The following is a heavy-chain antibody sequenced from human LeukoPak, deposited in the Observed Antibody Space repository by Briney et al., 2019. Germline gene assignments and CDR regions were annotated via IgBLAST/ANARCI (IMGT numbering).Heavy chain of an antibody. Sequence: PGGPLRLSCAASGFTFSSYAMSWVRQAPGKGLEWVSAISGSGGSTYYADSVKGRFTISRDNSKNTLYLQMNSLRAEDTAVYYCAKRDDSYYYYYMDVWGKGTTVTVSS. CDR3: AKRDDSYYYYYMDV. CDR1: GFTFSSYA. CDR2: ISGSGGST. D-gene: IGHD5-24*01. J-gene: IGHJ6*03. V-gene: IGHV3-23*01.